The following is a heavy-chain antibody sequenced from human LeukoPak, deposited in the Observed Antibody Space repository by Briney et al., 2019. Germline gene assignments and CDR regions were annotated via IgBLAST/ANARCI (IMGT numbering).Heavy chain of an antibody. D-gene: IGHD6-13*01. J-gene: IGHJ6*02. V-gene: IGHV1-69*04. CDR1: GYTFSSYA. Sequence: SVKVSCKASGYTFSSYAISWVRQAPGQGLEWMGRIIPILGIANYAQKFQGRVTITADKSTSTAYMELSSLRSEDTAVYYRARDQSSSPPRYYYYGMDVWGQGTTVTVSS. CDR3: ARDQSSSPPRYYYYGMDV. CDR2: IIPILGIA.